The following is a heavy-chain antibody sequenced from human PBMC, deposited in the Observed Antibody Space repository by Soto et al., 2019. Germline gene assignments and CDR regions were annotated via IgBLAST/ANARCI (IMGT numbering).Heavy chain of an antibody. D-gene: IGHD2-2*01. Sequence: QVQLQESGPGLVKPSETLSLTCTVSGGSVSSGNYYWSWIRQPPGKGLEWIGCIYYSGSTNYNPSLKSRVTISVDTSKNQFSLKLSSVTAADTAVYYCARDGSTRYNWFDPWGQGTLVTVSS. V-gene: IGHV4-61*01. CDR3: ARDGSTRYNWFDP. CDR1: GGSVSSGNYY. J-gene: IGHJ5*02. CDR2: IYYSGST.